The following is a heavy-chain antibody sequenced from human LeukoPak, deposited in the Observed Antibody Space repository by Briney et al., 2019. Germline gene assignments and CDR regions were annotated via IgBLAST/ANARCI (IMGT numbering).Heavy chain of an antibody. CDR3: ARDSFYDSSGYYYGPVDY. J-gene: IGHJ4*02. Sequence: ASVKVSCKASGYTFTSYGISWVRQAPGQGLEWMGWISAYNGNTNYAQKLQGRVTMTTDTSTSTAYMELRSLRSDDTAVYYCARDSFYDSSGYYYGPVDYWGQGTLVTVSS. D-gene: IGHD3-22*01. CDR2: ISAYNGNT. CDR1: GYTFTSYG. V-gene: IGHV1-18*01.